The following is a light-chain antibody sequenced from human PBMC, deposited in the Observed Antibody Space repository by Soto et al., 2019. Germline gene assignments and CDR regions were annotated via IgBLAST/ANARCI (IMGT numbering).Light chain of an antibody. CDR1: SSDVGAYNV. V-gene: IGLV2-11*01. J-gene: IGLJ3*02. Sequence: QSARTQPRSVSGSPGQSVTISCTGTSSDVGAYNVVSWYQQRPGEAPKLIIYYVSQRPSGVPVRFSASKSGNTASLTISGLQADDEADYYCCSRGASFNWVFGGGTKVTVL. CDR3: CSRGASFNWV. CDR2: YVS.